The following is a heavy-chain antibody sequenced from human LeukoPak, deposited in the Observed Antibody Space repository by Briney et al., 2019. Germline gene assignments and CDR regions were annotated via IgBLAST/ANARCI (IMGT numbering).Heavy chain of an antibody. CDR3: AHRQSGIAAAGPYYFDY. D-gene: IGHD6-13*01. CDR1: GFSLSTSGVG. Sequence: ESGPTLVKPTQTLTLTCTFSGFSLSTSGVGVGWIRQPPGKALEWLALIYWDDDKRYSPSLKSRLTITKDTSKNQVVLTMTNMDPVDTATYYCAHRQSGIAAAGPYYFDYWGQGTLVTVSS. J-gene: IGHJ4*02. V-gene: IGHV2-5*02. CDR2: IYWDDDK.